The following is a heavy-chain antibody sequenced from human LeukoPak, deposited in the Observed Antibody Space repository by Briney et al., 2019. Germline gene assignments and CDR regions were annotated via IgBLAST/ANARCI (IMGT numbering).Heavy chain of an antibody. D-gene: IGHD2-21*02. CDR2: IRYDGSNK. J-gene: IGHJ4*02. CDR3: AKGLRDRDIVVVTTHFDY. V-gene: IGHV3-30*02. Sequence: GGSLRLSCAASGFTFSSYAMSWVRQAPGKGLEWVAFIRYDGSNKYYADSVKGRFTISRDNSKNTLYLQMNSLRAEDTAVYYCAKGLRDRDIVVVTTHFDYWGQGTLVTVSS. CDR1: GFTFSSYA.